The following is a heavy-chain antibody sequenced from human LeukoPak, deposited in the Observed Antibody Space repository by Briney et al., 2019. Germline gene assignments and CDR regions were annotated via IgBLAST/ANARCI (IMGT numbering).Heavy chain of an antibody. D-gene: IGHD1-26*01. Sequence: ASVKVCCKASGYNFSGHYMHWVRQAPGQGPEWMGWIKPSNGDTNYAQNFQGRVTMTRDTSISTAYMELSSLRSDDTAVYYCASPPLSSAMYYAHWGQGTLVTVSS. J-gene: IGHJ1*01. CDR3: ASPPLSSAMYYAH. CDR1: GYNFSGHY. CDR2: IKPSNGDT. V-gene: IGHV1-2*02.